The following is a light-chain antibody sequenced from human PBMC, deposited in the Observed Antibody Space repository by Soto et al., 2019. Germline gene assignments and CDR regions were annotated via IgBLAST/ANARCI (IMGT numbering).Light chain of an antibody. CDR2: GAS. Sequence: EIVLTQSPGTLSLSPGERATLSCRASQSVSSSYLAWYQQKPGQAPRLLIYGASSRATGIPYRFSCSWSGTDFTLIISRLVPEDFAVYYCQQYGSSPPEKTFGLGTKVEIK. CDR3: QQYGSSPPEKT. J-gene: IGKJ1*01. V-gene: IGKV3-20*01. CDR1: QSVSSSY.